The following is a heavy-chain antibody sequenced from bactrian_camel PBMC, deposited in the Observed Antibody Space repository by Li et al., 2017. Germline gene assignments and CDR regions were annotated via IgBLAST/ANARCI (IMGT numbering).Heavy chain of an antibody. D-gene: IGHD1*01. Sequence: HVQLVESGGGSVQAGGSLRLSCAASGYTFSSICMGWVRQGRGKERTGVAVIRSADNTEYADSVKGRFTIFKDDTNNTLYLEMNSLKVEDTAMCYCAAVRACPTLSLRSDTYYYWGRGTQVTVS. CDR2: IRSADNT. V-gene: IGHV3S1*01. CDR1: GYTFSSIC. CDR3: AAVRACPTLSLRSDTYYY. J-gene: IGHJ4*01.